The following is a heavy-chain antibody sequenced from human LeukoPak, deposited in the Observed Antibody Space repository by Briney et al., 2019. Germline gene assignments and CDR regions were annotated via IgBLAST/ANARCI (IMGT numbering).Heavy chain of an antibody. D-gene: IGHD2-2*01. CDR3: ARGLGYCSSTSCRYPRYFQH. V-gene: IGHV4-34*01. J-gene: IGHJ1*01. Sequence: PETLSLTCAVYGGSFSGYYWSWIRQPPGKGLEWIGEINHSGSTNYNPSLKSRVTISVDTSKNQFSLKLSSVTAADTAVYYCARGLGYCSSTSCRYPRYFQHWGQGTLVTVSS. CDR2: INHSGST. CDR1: GGSFSGYY.